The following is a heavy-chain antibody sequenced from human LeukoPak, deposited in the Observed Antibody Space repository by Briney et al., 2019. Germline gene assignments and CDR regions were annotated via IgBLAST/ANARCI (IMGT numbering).Heavy chain of an antibody. CDR2: IYNSGST. D-gene: IGHD3-22*01. CDR1: GGSLSSYY. V-gene: IGHV4-59*01. CDR3: ARALLYYDSSGYGY. Sequence: SETLSLTCTVSGGSLSSYYWSWIRQPPGKGLEWIGYIYNSGSTNYNPSLKSRVTISVDTSKNQFPLKLSSVTAADTAVYYCARALLYYDSSGYGYWGQGTLVTVSS. J-gene: IGHJ4*02.